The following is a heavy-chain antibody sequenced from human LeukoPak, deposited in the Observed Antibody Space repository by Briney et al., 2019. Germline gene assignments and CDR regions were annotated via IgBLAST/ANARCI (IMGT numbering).Heavy chain of an antibody. J-gene: IGHJ5*02. Sequence: GGSLRLSCAASGFTFDDYAMHWVRQAPGKGLEWVSGVNWNSGSIDYADSVKGRFTMSRDNAKKSLYLQMNSLRVEDTAVYYCAREGDIVSVPTAWRFDPWGQGTLVTVSS. V-gene: IGHV3-9*01. CDR3: AREGDIVSVPTAWRFDP. CDR1: GFTFDDYA. D-gene: IGHD2-2*01. CDR2: VNWNSGSI.